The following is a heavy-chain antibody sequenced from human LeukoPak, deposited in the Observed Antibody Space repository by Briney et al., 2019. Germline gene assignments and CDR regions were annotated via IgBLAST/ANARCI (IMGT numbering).Heavy chain of an antibody. CDR3: ARDGRRLDAFDI. Sequence: SETLSFTCTVAGGSISRYYWSWVRQPPGKGLEWIGYIYYSGSTNYNPSLKSRVTISVDTSKNQFSLKLSSVTAADTAVYYCARDGRRLDAFDIWGQGTMVTVSS. CDR1: GGSISRYY. V-gene: IGHV4-59*01. CDR2: IYYSGST. J-gene: IGHJ3*02.